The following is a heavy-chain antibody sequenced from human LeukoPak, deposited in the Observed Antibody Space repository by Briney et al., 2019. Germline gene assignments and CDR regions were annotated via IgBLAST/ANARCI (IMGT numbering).Heavy chain of an antibody. CDR1: GGSISSGDYY. J-gene: IGHJ4*02. V-gene: IGHV4-30-4*08. Sequence: SSETLSLTCTVSGGSISSGDYYWSWIRQPPGKGLEWIGYIYYSGSTYYNPSLKSRVTISVDTSKNQFSLKLSSVTAADTAVYYCARFPNDYSIPFDYWGQGTLVTVSS. CDR3: ARFPNDYSIPFDY. CDR2: IYYSGST. D-gene: IGHD4-11*01.